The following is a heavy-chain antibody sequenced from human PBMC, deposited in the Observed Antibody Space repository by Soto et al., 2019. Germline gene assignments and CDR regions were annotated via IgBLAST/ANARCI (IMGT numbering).Heavy chain of an antibody. D-gene: IGHD4-17*01. Sequence: QLRLQESGPGLVKPSETLSLTCTVSGGSISSSSYYWGWIRQPPGKGLEWIGSIYYSGSTYSNPSLRNRITISGDTSKNQFALKLSSVTGADTAVYYCARRTVTTLTLDYWGQGTLVTVTT. J-gene: IGHJ4*02. CDR1: GGSISSSSYY. CDR2: IYYSGST. CDR3: ARRTVTTLTLDY. V-gene: IGHV4-39*01.